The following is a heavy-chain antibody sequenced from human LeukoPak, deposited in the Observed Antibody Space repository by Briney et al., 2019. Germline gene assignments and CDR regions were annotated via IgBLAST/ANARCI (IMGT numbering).Heavy chain of an antibody. D-gene: IGHD6-19*01. J-gene: IGHJ3*02. V-gene: IGHV1-18*01. CDR3: ARDFLMAGTTDDAFDI. Sequence: ASVKVSCKASGYTFTSYGISWVRQAPGQGLEWMGWISAYNGNTNYAQKLQGRVTITRNTSISTAYMELSSLRSEDTAVYYCARDFLMAGTTDDAFDIWGQGTMVTVSS. CDR2: ISAYNGNT. CDR1: GYTFTSYG.